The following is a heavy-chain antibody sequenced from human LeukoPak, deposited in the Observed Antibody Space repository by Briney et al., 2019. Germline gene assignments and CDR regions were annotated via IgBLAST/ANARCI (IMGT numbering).Heavy chain of an antibody. CDR2: INPNSGGT. D-gene: IGHD2-15*01. CDR1: GYTFTDYY. Sequence: ASVKVSCKASGYTFTDYYMHWVRQAPGQGLEWMGWINPNSGGTNYAQKFHGRVTMTRDTSLSTAYMELSRLTSDDTAMYYCALLRGAAEIDYWGQGTLVTVSS. J-gene: IGHJ4*02. V-gene: IGHV1-2*02. CDR3: ALLRGAAEIDY.